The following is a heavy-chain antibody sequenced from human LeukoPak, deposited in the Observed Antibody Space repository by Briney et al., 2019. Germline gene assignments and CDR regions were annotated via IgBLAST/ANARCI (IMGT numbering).Heavy chain of an antibody. V-gene: IGHV3-74*01. Sequence: GGSLRLSCAASGFTFSSCCMNWVRQAPAKGLVGGSRIKIHWRSTNYADAVKGRFTISRDNAKNTLYPQMKSVRAEDTAVYYCARGSSGSPEGALDIWGRGTMLTVSS. J-gene: IGHJ3*02. CDR3: ARGSSGSPEGALDI. CDR2: IKIHWRST. CDR1: GFTFSSCC. D-gene: IGHD1-26*01.